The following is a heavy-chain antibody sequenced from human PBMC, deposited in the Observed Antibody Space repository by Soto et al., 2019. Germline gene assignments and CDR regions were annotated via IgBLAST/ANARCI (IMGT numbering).Heavy chain of an antibody. V-gene: IGHV3-30*18. CDR2: ISYDGSNK. J-gene: IGHJ4*02. D-gene: IGHD6-19*01. Sequence: GGSLRLSCAASGFTFSSYGMHWVRQAPGKGLEWVAVISYDGSNKYYADSVKGRFTISRDNSKNTLYLQMNSLRAEDTAVYYCAKGFDVAGPFDYWGQGTLVTVSS. CDR3: AKGFDVAGPFDY. CDR1: GFTFSSYG.